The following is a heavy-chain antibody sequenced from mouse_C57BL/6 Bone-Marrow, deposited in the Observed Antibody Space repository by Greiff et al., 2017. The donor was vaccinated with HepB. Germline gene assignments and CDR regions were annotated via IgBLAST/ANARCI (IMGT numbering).Heavy chain of an antibody. V-gene: IGHV2-6*03. CDR1: GFSLTSYG. CDR3: ARDLLWDAMDY. D-gene: IGHD2-1*01. J-gene: IGHJ4*01. Sequence: VQLQQSGPGLEAPSQSLSITCTVSGFSLTSYGVHWVRQPPGKGLEWLVVIWSDGSTTYNSALKSRLSISKDNSKSQVFLKMNSLQTYDTAMYYCARDLLWDAMDYWGQGTSVTVSS. CDR2: IWSDGST.